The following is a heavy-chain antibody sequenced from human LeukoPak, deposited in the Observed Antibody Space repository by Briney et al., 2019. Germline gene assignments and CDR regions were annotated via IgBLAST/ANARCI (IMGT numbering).Heavy chain of an antibody. Sequence: GGSLRLSCAAYGFTFSTYGMHSVRQAPGKGLEWVAVIWNDGSNKYYADSVKGRFTISRDNSKNTLYLQMNSLRAEATAVYSCARASGPFDYWGQGTLVTVSS. D-gene: IGHD3-10*01. V-gene: IGHV3-33*01. CDR1: GFTFSTYG. CDR3: ARASGPFDY. J-gene: IGHJ4*02. CDR2: IWNDGSNK.